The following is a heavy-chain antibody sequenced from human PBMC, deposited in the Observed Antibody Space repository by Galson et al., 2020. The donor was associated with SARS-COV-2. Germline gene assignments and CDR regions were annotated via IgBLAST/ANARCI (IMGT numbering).Heavy chain of an antibody. CDR3: AGAPSTGDTTYYYYGMDV. V-gene: IGHV3-30*04. CDR1: GFPFNTFA. Sequence: GESLKTSCATLGFPFNTFAMHRVRPAPGKGLEWVAVISYDGSNKYYADSVKGRFTIPRDNSKNTLYLQMNSLRAEDTAVYYWAGAPSTGDTTYYYYGMDVWGQGTTVTVSS. J-gene: IGHJ6*02. CDR2: ISYDGSNK. D-gene: IGHD7-27*01.